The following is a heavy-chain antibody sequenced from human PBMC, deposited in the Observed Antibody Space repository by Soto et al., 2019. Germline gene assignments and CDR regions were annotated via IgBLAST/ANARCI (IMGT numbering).Heavy chain of an antibody. CDR3: ERRSAAGP. D-gene: IGHD6-25*01. CDR1: GGSFSGYY. CDR2: INHSGST. V-gene: IGHV4-34*01. Sequence: QVQLQQWGAGLLKPSETLSLTCAVYGGSFSGYYWSWIRQPPGKGLERIGEINHSGSTNYNPSLKSRVTISVDTSKHQFSLRLSSVTAADTAVYYCERRSAAGPWGQGTLVTVSS. J-gene: IGHJ5*02.